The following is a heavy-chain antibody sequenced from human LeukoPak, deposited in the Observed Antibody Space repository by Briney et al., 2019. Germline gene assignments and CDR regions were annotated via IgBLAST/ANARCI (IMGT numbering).Heavy chain of an antibody. CDR3: AKDAFIVGVSGDYFDY. D-gene: IGHD1-26*01. CDR1: GFTFSSYG. V-gene: IGHV3-30*02. Sequence: PGGSPRLSCAASGFTFSSYGMHWVRQAPGKGLEWVAFIRYDGSNKYYADSVKGRFTISRDNSKNTLYLQMNSLRAEDTAVYYCAKDAFIVGVSGDYFDYWGQGTLATVSS. J-gene: IGHJ4*02. CDR2: IRYDGSNK.